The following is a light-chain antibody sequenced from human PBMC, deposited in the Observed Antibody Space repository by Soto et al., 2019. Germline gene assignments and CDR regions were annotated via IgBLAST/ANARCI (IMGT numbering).Light chain of an antibody. V-gene: IGKV1-39*01. CDR2: AAT. CDR1: QSISSY. J-gene: IGKJ1*01. CDR3: QQANSFRWT. Sequence: DIQMTHSPASLSASVVDRVTVTCGASQSISSYLNWYQQKPGKAPKLLIYAATSLQSGVPSRFSGSGSGTDFTLTISSLQPEDFATYYCQQANSFRWTFGQGTKVDIK.